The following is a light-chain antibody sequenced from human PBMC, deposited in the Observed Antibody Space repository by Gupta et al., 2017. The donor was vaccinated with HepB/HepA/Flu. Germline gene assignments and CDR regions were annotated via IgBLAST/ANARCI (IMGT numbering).Light chain of an antibody. V-gene: IGKV1-16*02. CDR1: QGISDH. CDR2: AAS. CDR3: QQYYTYPIT. Sequence: DTQLTQSPSSLSASVGDRVTITCRASQGISDHLAWFQQKPGKAPKSLIYAASSLQSGVPSNFSGSGSGTDFTLTISSLQPEDSATYYCQQYYTYPITFGQGTRREIK. J-gene: IGKJ5*01.